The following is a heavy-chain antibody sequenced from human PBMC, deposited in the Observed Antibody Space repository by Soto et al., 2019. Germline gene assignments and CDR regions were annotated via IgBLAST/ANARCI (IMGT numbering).Heavy chain of an antibody. D-gene: IGHD3-10*01. CDR1: GFTFSSYW. CDR2: IKQDGSEK. CDR3: ARSVILWFGELLGFHFDY. Sequence: SLRLSCAASGFTFSSYWMSWVRQAPGKGLEWVANIKQDGSEKYYVDSVKGRFTISRDNAKNSLYLQMNSLRAEDTAVYYCARSVILWFGELLGFHFDYWGQGTLVTVSS. J-gene: IGHJ4*02. V-gene: IGHV3-7*03.